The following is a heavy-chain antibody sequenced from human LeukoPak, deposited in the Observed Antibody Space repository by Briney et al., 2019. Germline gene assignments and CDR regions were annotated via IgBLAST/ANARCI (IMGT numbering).Heavy chain of an antibody. CDR3: ARDRNGGSFDY. D-gene: IGHD4-23*01. J-gene: IGHJ4*02. V-gene: IGHV3-30*03. CDR1: KFTFSHYG. CDR2: ISSDGSIK. Sequence: GGSLRLSCTASKFTFSHYGMQWVRQAPGKGLEWVAVISSDGSIKVYADSVKGRFTLSRDNAKNSLYLQMNSLRAEDTAVYYCARDRNGGSFDYWGQGTLVTVSS.